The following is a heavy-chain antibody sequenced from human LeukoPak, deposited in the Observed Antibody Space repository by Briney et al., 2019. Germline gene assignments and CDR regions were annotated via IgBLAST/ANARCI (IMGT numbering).Heavy chain of an antibody. CDR3: AIMHRYYDGSGYWVQ. CDR1: GFTFSSYA. V-gene: IGHV3-23*01. CDR2: ISTSGGST. D-gene: IGHD3-22*01. J-gene: IGHJ4*02. Sequence: PGGSLRLSCAASGFTFSSYAMSWVRQAPGKGLEWVSGISTSGGSTSYADSVEGRFTISRDNPRNTLYMQMNSLRAEDTAVYYCAIMHRYYDGSGYWVQWGQGTLVTVSS.